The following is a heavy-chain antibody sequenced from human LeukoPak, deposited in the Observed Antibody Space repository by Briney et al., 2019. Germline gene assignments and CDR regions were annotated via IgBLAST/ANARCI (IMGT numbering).Heavy chain of an antibody. V-gene: IGHV3-21*01. Sequence: GGSLRLSCAASGSTFSSYSMNWVRQAPGKGLEWVSSISSSSSYIYYADSVKGRFTISRDNAKNSLYLQMNSLRAEDTAVYYCARDGALLYSSSDAFDIWGQGTMVTVSS. CDR1: GSTFSSYS. CDR2: ISSSSSYI. CDR3: ARDGALLYSSSDAFDI. D-gene: IGHD6-6*01. J-gene: IGHJ3*02.